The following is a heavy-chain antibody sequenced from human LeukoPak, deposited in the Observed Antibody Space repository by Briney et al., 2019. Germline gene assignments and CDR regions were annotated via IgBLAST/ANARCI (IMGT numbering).Heavy chain of an antibody. V-gene: IGHV3-23*01. CDR2: ISGSGGST. D-gene: IGHD2-2*01. CDR1: GFTFSSYA. J-gene: IGHJ4*02. CDR3: AKDRYCSSTSCSCHDY. Sequence: PGGSLRLSCAASGFTFSSYAMSWVRQAPGKGLEWVSAISGSGGSTYYAYSVKGRFTISRDNSKNTLYPQMNSLRAEDTAVYYCAKDRYCSSTSCSCHDYWGQGTLVAVSS.